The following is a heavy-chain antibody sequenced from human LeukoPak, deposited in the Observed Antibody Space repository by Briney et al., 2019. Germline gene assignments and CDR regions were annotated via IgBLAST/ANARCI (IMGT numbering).Heavy chain of an antibody. CDR3: ARGGMGGSGSYRFDY. V-gene: IGHV1-69*05. CDR1: GGTFSSYA. D-gene: IGHD3-10*01. CDR2: IIPIFGTA. J-gene: IGHJ4*02. Sequence: ASVKVSCKASGGTFSSYAISWVRQAPGQGLEWMGGIIPIFGTANYAQKFQGGVTITTDESTSTAYMELSSLRSEDTAVYYCARGGMGGSGSYRFDYWGQGTLVTVSS.